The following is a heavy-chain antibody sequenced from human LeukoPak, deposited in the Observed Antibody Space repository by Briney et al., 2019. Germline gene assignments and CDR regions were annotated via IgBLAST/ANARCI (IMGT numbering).Heavy chain of an antibody. Sequence: GGSLRLSCAASGFTFSDHYMNWVRQAPGKGLEWVGRIRDKPNSYTTEYAASVKGRFTISRDDSKNSMYLQMNSLRTEDTAVYYCARVLGYCSGGSCSIKGYYYYMDVWGKGTTVTVSS. V-gene: IGHV3-72*01. D-gene: IGHD2-15*01. J-gene: IGHJ6*03. CDR2: IRDKPNSYTT. CDR3: ARVLGYCSGGSCSIKGYYYYMDV. CDR1: GFTFSDHY.